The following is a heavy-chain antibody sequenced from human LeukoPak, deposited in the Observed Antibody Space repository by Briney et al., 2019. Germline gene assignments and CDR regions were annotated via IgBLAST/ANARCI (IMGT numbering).Heavy chain of an antibody. CDR3: ASVERPRGYCSSTSCQKHPPGWFDP. Sequence: GASVKVSCKASGGTFSSYAISWVRQAPGQGLEWMGGIIPIFGTANYAQKFQGRVTITTDESTSTAYMELSSLRSEDTAVYYCASVERPRGYCSSTSCQKHPPGWFDPWGQGTLVTVSS. CDR1: GGTFSSYA. D-gene: IGHD2-2*01. J-gene: IGHJ5*02. V-gene: IGHV1-69*05. CDR2: IIPIFGTA.